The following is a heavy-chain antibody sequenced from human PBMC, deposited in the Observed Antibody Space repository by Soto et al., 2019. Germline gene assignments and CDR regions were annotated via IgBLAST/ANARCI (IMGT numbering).Heavy chain of an antibody. V-gene: IGHV4-30-2*01. D-gene: IGHD2-15*01. CDR3: ARGRMGYYYYYGMDV. J-gene: IGHJ6*02. CDR1: GGYISGGYYS. Sequence: SETLSLTCAVSGGYISGGYYSWSWIRQPPGKGLEWIGFSYNSGSTNYNPSLKSRVTISVDTSKNQFSLKLSSVTAADTAVYYCARGRMGYYYYYGMDVWGQGTTVTVSS. CDR2: SYNSGST.